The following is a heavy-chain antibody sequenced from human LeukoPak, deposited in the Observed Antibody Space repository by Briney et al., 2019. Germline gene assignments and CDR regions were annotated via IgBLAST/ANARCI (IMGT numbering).Heavy chain of an antibody. J-gene: IGHJ3*02. CDR3: AKGLDQLLSDAFDI. V-gene: IGHV3-15*01. CDR2: IKSKTDGGTT. D-gene: IGHD2-2*01. CDR1: GFTFSNAW. Sequence: PGGSLRLSCAASGFTFSNAWMSWVRQAPGKGLEWVGRIKSKTDGGTTDYAAPVKGRFTISRDDSKNTLYLQMNSLRAEDTAVYYCAKGLDQLLSDAFDIWGQGTMVTVSS.